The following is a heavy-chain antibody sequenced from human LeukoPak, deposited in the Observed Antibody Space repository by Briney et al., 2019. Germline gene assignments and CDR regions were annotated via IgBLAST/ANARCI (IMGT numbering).Heavy chain of an antibody. CDR1: GGSISSYY. Sequence: SETLSLTCTVSGGSISSYYWSWIRQPAGKGLEWIGRIYTSGSTNYNPSLKRRVTMSVDTSKNQFSLKLSSVTAADTAVYYCARAPRNSRGSWYLDYRGQGTLVTVSS. V-gene: IGHV4-4*07. J-gene: IGHJ4*02. CDR2: IYTSGST. D-gene: IGHD6-13*01. CDR3: ARAPRNSRGSWYLDY.